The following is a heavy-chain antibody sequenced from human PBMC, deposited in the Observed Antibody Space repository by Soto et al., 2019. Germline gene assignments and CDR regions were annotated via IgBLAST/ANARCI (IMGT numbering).Heavy chain of an antibody. CDR2: IKSKTDGGTT. Sequence: PGGSLRLSCAASGFTFSNAWMNWVRQAPGKGLEWVGRIKSKTDGGTTDYAAPVKGRFTISRDDSKNTLHLQMNSLKTEDTAVYSCTTLLYYYDSTPWGQGTLVTVSS. CDR1: GFTFSNAW. D-gene: IGHD3-22*01. J-gene: IGHJ5*02. V-gene: IGHV3-15*07. CDR3: TTLLYYYDSTP.